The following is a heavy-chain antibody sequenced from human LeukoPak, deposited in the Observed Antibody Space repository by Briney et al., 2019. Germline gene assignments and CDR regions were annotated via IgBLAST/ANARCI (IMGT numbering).Heavy chain of an antibody. V-gene: IGHV3-30-3*01. Sequence: PGRSLRLSCAASGFTFSSNAMNWVRQAPGKGLEWVAVISYDGSNKYYADSVEGRFTISRDNSRNTLYLQMDSLRSEDTAVYYCARDFFPIVDSTWYEIGYWGQGTLVTVSS. J-gene: IGHJ4*02. CDR3: ARDFFPIVDSTWYEIGY. CDR2: ISYDGSNK. CDR1: GFTFSSNA. D-gene: IGHD2-21*01.